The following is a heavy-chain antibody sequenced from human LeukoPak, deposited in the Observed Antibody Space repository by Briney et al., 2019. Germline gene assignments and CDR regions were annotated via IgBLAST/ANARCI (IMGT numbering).Heavy chain of an antibody. CDR2: IYHSGNT. V-gene: IGHV4-38-2*02. D-gene: IGHD5-18*01. CDR3: ASDDTARAFDI. Sequence: PSETLSLTCTVSGYSISSGYYWGWIRQPPGKGLEWIANIYHSGNTYYNPSLKSRVTISVDTSKNQFSLKLSSVTAADTAVYYCASDDTARAFDIWGQGTMVTVSS. CDR1: GYSISSGYY. J-gene: IGHJ3*02.